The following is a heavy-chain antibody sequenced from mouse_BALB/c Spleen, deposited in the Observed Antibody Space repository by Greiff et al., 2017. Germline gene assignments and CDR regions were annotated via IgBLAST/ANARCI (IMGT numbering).Heavy chain of an antibody. J-gene: IGHJ4*01. CDR3: ARENSHYYGYSAMDY. CDR1: GYTFTSYW. CDR2: INPSTGYT. D-gene: IGHD1-2*01. V-gene: IGHV1-7*01. Sequence: VQLQQSGAELAKPGASVKMSCKASGYTFTSYWMHWVKQRPGQGLEWIGYINPSTGYTEYNQKFKDKATLTADKSSSTAYMQLSSLTSEDSAVYYCARENSHYYGYSAMDYWGQGTSVTVSS.